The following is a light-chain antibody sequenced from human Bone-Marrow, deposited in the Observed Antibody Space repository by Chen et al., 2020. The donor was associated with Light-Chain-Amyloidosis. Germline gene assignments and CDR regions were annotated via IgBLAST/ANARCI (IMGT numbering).Light chain of an antibody. J-gene: IGKJ2*01. CDR3: QQYGSSPQT. CDR1: QSVYSSY. V-gene: IGKV3-20*01. CDR2: GAS. Sequence: EIVLTQSPGTLPLSLGERATLSCRASQSVYSSYLAWYQQKPGQAPRLLIYGASSRATDIPDRFSGSGSGTDVTLTISRLGPEDFAVYYCQQYGSSPQTFGQGTKLEIK.